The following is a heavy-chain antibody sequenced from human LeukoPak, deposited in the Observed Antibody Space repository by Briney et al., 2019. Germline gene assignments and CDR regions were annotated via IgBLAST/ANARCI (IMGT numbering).Heavy chain of an antibody. CDR3: ARENDRDDAFDI. Sequence: HAGGSLRLSCAASGFTFSSYSMNWVRQAPGKGLEWVAVISYDGSNKYYADSVKGRFTISRDNSKNTLYLQMNSLRAEDTAVYYCARENDRDDAFDIWGQGTMVTVSS. V-gene: IGHV3-30*03. D-gene: IGHD5-24*01. CDR2: ISYDGSNK. J-gene: IGHJ3*02. CDR1: GFTFSSYS.